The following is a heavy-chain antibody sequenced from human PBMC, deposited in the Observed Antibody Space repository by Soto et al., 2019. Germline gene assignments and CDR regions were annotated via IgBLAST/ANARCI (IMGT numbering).Heavy chain of an antibody. CDR2: IYPGDSDT. D-gene: IGHD4-4*01. V-gene: IGHV5-51*01. CDR3: ASSVLVTSTMNYFDL. CDR1: GYSFSNYW. Sequence: PGESLKISCQASGYSFSNYWIAWVRQMPGEGLEWLGIIYPGDSDTRYSPSFQGQVTISADKSIKTTYLQWSSLKASDTAIYYCASSVLVTSTMNYFDLWGQGTLVTVS. J-gene: IGHJ4*02.